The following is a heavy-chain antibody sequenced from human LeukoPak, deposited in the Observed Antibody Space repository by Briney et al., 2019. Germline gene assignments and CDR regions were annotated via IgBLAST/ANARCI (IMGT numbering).Heavy chain of an antibody. V-gene: IGHV1-69*13. CDR3: ARAVVPAAMHYYYGMDV. CDR1: GGTFISYA. Sequence: SVTVSCKASGGTFISYAISWVRQAPGQGLEWMGGIIPIFGTANYAQKFQGRVTITADESTSTAYMELSSLRSEDTAVYYCARAVVPAAMHYYYGMDVWGQGTTVTVSS. J-gene: IGHJ6*02. D-gene: IGHD2-2*01. CDR2: IIPIFGTA.